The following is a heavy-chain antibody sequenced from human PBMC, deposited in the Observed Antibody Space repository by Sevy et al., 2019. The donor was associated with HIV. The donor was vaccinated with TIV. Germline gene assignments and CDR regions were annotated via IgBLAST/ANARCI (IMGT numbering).Heavy chain of an antibody. J-gene: IGHJ6*02. Sequence: GGSLRLPCAASGFTFSSYWMSWVRQAPGKGLEWVANIKKDGSEKYYVDSVKGRFTISRDNAKNSLYLQMNSLRVEDTAMYYCARDCSSTNCLWGLDVWGQGTTVTVSS. CDR2: IKKDGSEK. D-gene: IGHD2-2*01. V-gene: IGHV3-7*03. CDR3: ARDCSSTNCLWGLDV. CDR1: GFTFSSYW.